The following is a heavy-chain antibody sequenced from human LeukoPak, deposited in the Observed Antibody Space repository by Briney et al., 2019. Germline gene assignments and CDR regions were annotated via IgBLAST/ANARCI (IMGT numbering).Heavy chain of an antibody. CDR1: GFTFSTYW. Sequence: PGGSLRLSCAASGFTFSTYWMHWVRQAPGKGLVWVSSINSGASRTSHADSVKGRFTISRDNAKNTLYLQLNSLRAEDTAVYYCARGNYHGMDVWGQGTTVTVSS. D-gene: IGHD3-10*01. J-gene: IGHJ6*02. CDR3: ARGNYHGMDV. V-gene: IGHV3-74*01. CDR2: INSGASRT.